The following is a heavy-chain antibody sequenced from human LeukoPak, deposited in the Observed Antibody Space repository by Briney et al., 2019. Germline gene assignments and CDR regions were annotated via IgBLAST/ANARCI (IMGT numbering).Heavy chain of an antibody. CDR3: ARESAVRGVIIEDY. CDR1: GGSISSGSYY. CDR2: IYTSGST. Sequence: PSETLSLTCTVSGGSISSGSYYWSWIRQPAGKGLEWIGRIYTSGSTNYNPSLKSRVTISVDTSKNQFSLKLSSVTAADTAVYYCARESAVRGVIIEDYWGQGTLVTVSS. D-gene: IGHD3-10*01. J-gene: IGHJ4*02. V-gene: IGHV4-61*02.